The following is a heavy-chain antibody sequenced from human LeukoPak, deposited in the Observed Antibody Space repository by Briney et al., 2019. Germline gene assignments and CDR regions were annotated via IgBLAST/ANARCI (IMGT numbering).Heavy chain of an antibody. Sequence: GSLRLSCAASGFTFSSYAMHWVRQAPGKGLEWVAVISYDGSNKYYADSVKGRFTIPRDNSKNTLYLQINSLRAEDTAVYYCATRGDREGFDYWGQGTLVTVSS. V-gene: IGHV3-30-3*01. J-gene: IGHJ4*02. CDR2: ISYDGSNK. CDR1: GFTFSSYA. D-gene: IGHD2-21*02. CDR3: ATRGDREGFDY.